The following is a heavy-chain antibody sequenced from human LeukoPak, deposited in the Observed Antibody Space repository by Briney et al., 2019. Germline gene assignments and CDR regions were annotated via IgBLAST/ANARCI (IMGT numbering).Heavy chain of an antibody. V-gene: IGHV3-23*01. CDR1: GFTFSNYA. D-gene: IGHD6-19*01. Sequence: GGSLRLSCEVSGFTFSNYAMSWVRRAPGQGLEWVSVISASGDSEHLADSVKGRFTISRDNIKNTVYLHLDSLRVEDTAVYYCAKDRPRFSNGWHGFDYWGQGNMVIVSS. CDR2: ISASGDSE. J-gene: IGHJ4*02. CDR3: AKDRPRFSNGWHGFDY.